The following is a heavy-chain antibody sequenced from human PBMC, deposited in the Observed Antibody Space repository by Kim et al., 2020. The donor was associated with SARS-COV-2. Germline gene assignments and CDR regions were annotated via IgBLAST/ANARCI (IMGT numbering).Heavy chain of an antibody. Sequence: ASVKVSCKASGYTFTSYGISWVRQAPGQGLEWMGWISAYNGNTNYAQKLQGRVTMTTDTSTSTAYMELRSLRSDDTAVYYCARDLWYCSSTSCYFLPGDYWGQGTLVTVSS. CDR2: ISAYNGNT. CDR3: ARDLWYCSSTSCYFLPGDY. CDR1: GYTFTSYG. V-gene: IGHV1-18*04. J-gene: IGHJ4*02. D-gene: IGHD2-2*01.